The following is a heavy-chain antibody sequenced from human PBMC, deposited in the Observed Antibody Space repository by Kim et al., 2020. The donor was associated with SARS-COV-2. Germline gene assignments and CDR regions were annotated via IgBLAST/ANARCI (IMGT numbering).Heavy chain of an antibody. CDR2: IKQDGSEK. CDR3: ARIDCSSTSCGAFDI. D-gene: IGHD2-2*01. J-gene: IGHJ3*02. CDR1: GFTFSSYW. V-gene: IGHV3-7*03. Sequence: GGSLRLSCAASGFTFSSYWMSWGRQAPGKGLEWVANIKQDGSEKYYVDSVKGRFTISRDNAKNSLYLQMNSLRAEDTAVYYCARIDCSSTSCGAFDIWGQGTMVTVSS.